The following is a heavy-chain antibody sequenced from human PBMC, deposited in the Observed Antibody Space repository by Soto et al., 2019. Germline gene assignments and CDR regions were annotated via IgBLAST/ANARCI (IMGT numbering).Heavy chain of an antibody. CDR2: MYYNGNI. CDR1: GGSISNYY. Sequence: SETLSLTCNVSGGSISNYYWTWVRQSPEKGLEWIGYMYYNGNINYNPSLKSRVTISIDTSKNQFSLNLKSVTAADTAVYYCASGGNWFDPWGQGVLVTVSS. V-gene: IGHV4-59*01. J-gene: IGHJ5*02. CDR3: ASGGNWFDP. D-gene: IGHD3-16*01.